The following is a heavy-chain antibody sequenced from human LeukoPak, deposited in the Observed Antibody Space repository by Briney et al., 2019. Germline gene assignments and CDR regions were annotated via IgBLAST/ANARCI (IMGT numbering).Heavy chain of an antibody. CDR3: ARQGVRIAVAGSLVY. J-gene: IGHJ4*02. V-gene: IGHV4-34*01. D-gene: IGHD6-19*01. CDR2: INHSGST. CDR1: GGSFSGYY. Sequence: PSETLSLTCAVYGGSFSGYYWSWIRQPPGKGLEWIGEINHSGSTNYNPSLKSRVTISADTSKNQFSLELSSVTAADTAVYYCARQGVRIAVAGSLVYWGQGTLVTVSS.